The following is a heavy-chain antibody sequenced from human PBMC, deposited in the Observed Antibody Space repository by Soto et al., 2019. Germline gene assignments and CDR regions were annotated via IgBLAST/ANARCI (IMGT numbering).Heavy chain of an antibody. CDR1: GFTFSSYS. D-gene: IGHD4-17*01. V-gene: IGHV3-48*01. J-gene: IGHJ6*03. CDR3: ARLRSTVTPYYYYYYMDV. Sequence: EVQLVESGGGLVQPGGSLRLSCAASGFTFSSYSMNWVRQAPGKGLECVSYISSSSSTIYYADSVKGRFTISRDNAKNSLYLQMNSLRAEDTAVYYCARLRSTVTPYYYYYYMDVWGKGTTVTVSS. CDR2: ISSSSSTI.